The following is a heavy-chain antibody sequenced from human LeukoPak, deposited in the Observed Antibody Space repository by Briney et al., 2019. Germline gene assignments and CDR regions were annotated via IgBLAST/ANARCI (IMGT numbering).Heavy chain of an antibody. CDR1: GFTFSSYS. D-gene: IGHD1-7*01. Sequence: PGGSLRLSCAASGFTFSSYSMNWVRQAPGKGLVWVSRINSDGRSTSYADSVKGRFTISRDNAKNTLYLQMNSLRAEDTAVYYCARATGSTHDYWGQGTLVTVSS. J-gene: IGHJ4*02. CDR2: INSDGRST. V-gene: IGHV3-74*01. CDR3: ARATGSTHDY.